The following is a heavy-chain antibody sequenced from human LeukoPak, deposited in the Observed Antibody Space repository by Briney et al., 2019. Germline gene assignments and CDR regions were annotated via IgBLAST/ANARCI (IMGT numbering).Heavy chain of an antibody. Sequence: GGSLRLSCAASGFAFSSYGMHWVRQAPGKGLEWVAVIWYDGSNKYYADSVKGRFTISRDNSKNTLYLQMNSLRAEDTAVYYCAKDRGEMDTEGFDYWGQGTLVTASS. J-gene: IGHJ4*02. CDR3: AKDRGEMDTEGFDY. CDR1: GFAFSSYG. CDR2: IWYDGSNK. D-gene: IGHD3-10*01. V-gene: IGHV3-33*06.